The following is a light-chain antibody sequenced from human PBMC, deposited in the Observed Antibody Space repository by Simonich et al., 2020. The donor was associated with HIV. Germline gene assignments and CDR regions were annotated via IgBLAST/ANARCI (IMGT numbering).Light chain of an antibody. CDR3: QQSNNWPLT. V-gene: IGKV3-15*01. CDR2: GAS. J-gene: IGKJ3*01. CDR1: QIVSSN. Sequence: VMTQSPATLSVSPGKRATLSCRASQIVSSNLAWYQQKPGQAPRLLIYGASTRATGIPARFSGSGSGTEFTLTISSLQSEDFAVYYCQQSNNWPLTFGPGTKVDIK.